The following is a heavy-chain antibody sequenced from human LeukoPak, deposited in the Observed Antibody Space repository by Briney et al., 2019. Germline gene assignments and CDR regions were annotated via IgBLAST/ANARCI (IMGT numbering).Heavy chain of an antibody. CDR1: GFTFADYA. J-gene: IGHJ5*02. D-gene: IGHD5-18*01. CDR3: TRDSRYSYGLYWFDP. CDR2: IRSKAYGGTT. V-gene: IGHV3-49*03. Sequence: PGGSLRLSCTASGFTFADYAMSWFRQAPGKGLEWVGFIRSKAYGGTTEYAASVKGRFTISRDDSKSIAYLQMNSLKTEDTAVYYCTRDSRYSYGLYWFDPWGQGTLVTVSS.